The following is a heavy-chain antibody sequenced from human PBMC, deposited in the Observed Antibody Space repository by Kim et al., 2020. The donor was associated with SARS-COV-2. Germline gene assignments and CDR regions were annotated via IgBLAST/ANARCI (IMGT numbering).Heavy chain of an antibody. CDR1: GFTFSSYA. CDR2: ISYDGSNK. J-gene: IGHJ4*02. D-gene: IGHD2-2*01. CDR3: ARGPPPADIVVVPAARQFDY. V-gene: IGHV3-30-3*01. Sequence: GGSLRLSCAASGFTFSSYAMHWVRQAPGKGLEWVAVISYDGSNKYYADSVKGRFTISRDNSKNTLYLQMNSLRAEDTAVYYCARGPPPADIVVVPAARQFDYWGQGTLVTVSS.